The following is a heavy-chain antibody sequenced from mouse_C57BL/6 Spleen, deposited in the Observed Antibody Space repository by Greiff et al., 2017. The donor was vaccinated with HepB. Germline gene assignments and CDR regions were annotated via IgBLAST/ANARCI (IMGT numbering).Heavy chain of an antibody. CDR1: GFTFRSFG. Sequence: DVMLVESGGYLVKPGWSLKLSCAASGFTFRSFGMSWVRQTPDKRLEWVATISSGGSYTYYPDSVKGRFTISRDNAKNTLYLQMSSLKSEDTAMYDCARQDYDWYFDVWGTGTTVTVSS. V-gene: IGHV5-6*02. CDR2: ISSGGSYT. J-gene: IGHJ1*03. D-gene: IGHD2-4*01. CDR3: ARQDYDWYFDV.